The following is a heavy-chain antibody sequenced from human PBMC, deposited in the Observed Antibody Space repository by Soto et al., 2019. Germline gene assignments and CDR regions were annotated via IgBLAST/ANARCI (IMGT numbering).Heavy chain of an antibody. V-gene: IGHV4-59*01. CDR2: VYHRGST. D-gene: IGHD1-26*01. J-gene: IGHJ4*02. CDR1: GGSISSYY. Sequence: ASETLSLTCTVSGGSISSYYWSWIRQPPGKGLEWIGDVYHRGSTKYNPSLKSRVTISADTSKNQFSLRLTSVTAADAAMYYCARWDHVSSYFDFWGQGILVTVSS. CDR3: ARWDHVSSYFDF.